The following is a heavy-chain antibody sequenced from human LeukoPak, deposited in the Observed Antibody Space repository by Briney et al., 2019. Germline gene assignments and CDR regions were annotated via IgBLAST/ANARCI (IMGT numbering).Heavy chain of an antibody. CDR3: ARDLPVRGIPGWFDP. Sequence: PGGSPRLSCAVSGFTVSSNYMSWVRQAPGKGLEWVSVIYSGGSTYYADSVKGRFTISRDNSKNTLYLQMNSLRAENTAVYYCARDLPVRGIPGWFDPWGQGTLVTVSS. CDR2: IYSGGST. V-gene: IGHV3-66*01. D-gene: IGHD3-10*01. J-gene: IGHJ5*02. CDR1: GFTVSSNY.